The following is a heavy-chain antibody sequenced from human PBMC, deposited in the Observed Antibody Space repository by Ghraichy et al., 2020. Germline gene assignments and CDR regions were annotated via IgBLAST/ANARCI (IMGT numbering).Heavy chain of an antibody. D-gene: IGHD4-17*01. V-gene: IGHV3-74*01. J-gene: IGHJ6*03. CDR2: TNTDGSST. CDR1: GFSFSYYW. Sequence: GGSLRLSCAASGFSFSYYWMHWVRQAPGKGLVWVSRTNTDGSSTGYADSVKGRFTISRDNAKNTLYLQMHSLRAEDTAVYYCARGGYGDYYYYYYYMDVWGKGTTVTVSS. CDR3: ARGGYGDYYYYYYYMDV.